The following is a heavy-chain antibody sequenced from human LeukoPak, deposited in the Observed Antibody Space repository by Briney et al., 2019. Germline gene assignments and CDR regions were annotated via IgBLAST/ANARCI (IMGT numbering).Heavy chain of an antibody. J-gene: IGHJ4*02. CDR1: GGSISSYY. CDR2: IYYSGST. V-gene: IGHV4-59*01. Sequence: SETLSLTCTVSGGSISSYYWSWLRQPPGKGLEWIGYIYYSGSTNYNPSLKSRVTISVDSSKKQFFLKLSSVAAADTAVYYCARGYYYDRSGYYPTVFDYWGQGTLVTVSS. CDR3: ARGYYYDRSGYYPTVFDY. D-gene: IGHD3-22*01.